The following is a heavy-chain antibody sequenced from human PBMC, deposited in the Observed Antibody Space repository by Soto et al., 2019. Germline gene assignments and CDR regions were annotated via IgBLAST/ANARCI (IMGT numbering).Heavy chain of an antibody. Sequence: QVQLVQSGAEVKKPGASVKVSCKASGYTFTGHYMHWVRQAPGQGLEWMGWVTPDSGGTVYAQKFQGWVTITRDTSISTAYMELSSLKSDDTAVYYCARVAAGTTTLSFDYFQYWGQGTLVTVSS. CDR1: GYTFTGHY. CDR3: ARVAAGTTTLSFDYFQY. J-gene: IGHJ4*02. D-gene: IGHD6-13*01. CDR2: VTPDSGGT. V-gene: IGHV1-2*04.